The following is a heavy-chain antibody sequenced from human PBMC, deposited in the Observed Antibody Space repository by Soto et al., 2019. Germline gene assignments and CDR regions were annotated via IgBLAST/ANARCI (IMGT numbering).Heavy chain of an antibody. J-gene: IGHJ4*02. V-gene: IGHV3-23*01. Sequence: GWSLRLACAASGVSCSSYGMSWVRQAPGKGLEWVSIITSDGRTYYADSVKGRFTISRDNSKNTVYLQMNSLRAEDTAVYYCAKDYSTVTNEPLSVVLFDYWGQGALVTVSS. CDR1: GVSCSSYG. CDR3: AKDYSTVTNEPLSVVLFDY. D-gene: IGHD4-17*01. CDR2: ITSDGRT.